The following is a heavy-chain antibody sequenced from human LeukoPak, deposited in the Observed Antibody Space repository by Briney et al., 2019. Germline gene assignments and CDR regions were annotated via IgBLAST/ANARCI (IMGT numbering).Heavy chain of an antibody. CDR2: ISSSGSTI. J-gene: IGHJ4*02. CDR1: GFTFSSYE. D-gene: IGHD3-22*01. V-gene: IGHV3-48*03. Sequence: GGSLRLSCAASGFTFSSYEMNWVRQAPGKGLEWVSYISSSGSTIYYVDSVKGRFTISRDSAKNSLYLQMNSLRAEDTAVYYCARDNYDSSGYYFDWGQGTLVTVSS. CDR3: ARDNYDSSGYYFD.